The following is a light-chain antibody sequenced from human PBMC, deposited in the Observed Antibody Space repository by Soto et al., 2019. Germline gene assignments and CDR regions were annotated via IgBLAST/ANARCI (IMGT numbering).Light chain of an antibody. CDR3: QQSYSTLWT. CDR1: QSITNY. CDR2: AAS. Sequence: DIQMTQSPSSLSXXVGXRVTITCRASQSITNYLNWFQQKPGKAPKLLIYAASTLQSGVPSRFSGSGSGTAFALTISSLQPEDRATYYCQQSYSTLWTFGQGTKVEIK. J-gene: IGKJ1*01. V-gene: IGKV1-39*01.